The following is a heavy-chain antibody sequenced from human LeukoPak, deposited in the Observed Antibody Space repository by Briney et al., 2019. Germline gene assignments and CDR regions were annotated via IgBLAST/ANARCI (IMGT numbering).Heavy chain of an antibody. J-gene: IGHJ4*02. CDR1: GFTFSSYA. CDR2: ISYDGSNK. D-gene: IGHD3-3*01. Sequence: GGSLRLSCAASGFTFSSYAMHWVRQAPGKGLEWVAVISYDGSNKYYADSVKGRFTISRDNSKNTLYLQMNSLRAEDTAVYYCARVRGLRFLEWLPDFDYWGQGTLVTVSS. CDR3: ARVRGLRFLEWLPDFDY. V-gene: IGHV3-30-3*01.